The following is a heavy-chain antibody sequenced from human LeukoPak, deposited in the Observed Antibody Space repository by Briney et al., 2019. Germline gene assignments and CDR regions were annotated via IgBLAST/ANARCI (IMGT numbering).Heavy chain of an antibody. CDR2: IYYSGST. Sequence: PSETLSLTXTVSGGSISSYYWSWIRQPPGKGLEWIGYIYYSGSTNYNPSLKSRVTISVDTSKNQFSLKLSSVIAADTAVYYCARGRHDIVVVPAAFGFDPWGQGTLVTASS. D-gene: IGHD2-2*01. J-gene: IGHJ5*02. CDR3: ARGRHDIVVVPAAFGFDP. CDR1: GGSISSYY. V-gene: IGHV4-59*01.